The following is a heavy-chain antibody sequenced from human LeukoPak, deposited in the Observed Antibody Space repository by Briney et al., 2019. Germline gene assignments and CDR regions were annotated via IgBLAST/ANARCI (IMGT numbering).Heavy chain of an antibody. J-gene: IGHJ5*02. CDR3: VRQMIRFWFDP. D-gene: IGHD3-16*01. CDR1: GFTFSLYW. CDR2: INPDGTQK. Sequence: QTGGSLRLSCAASGFTFSLYWMTWVRHSPGKGLEWVADINPDGTQKYSVDSLKGRFTISRDNAKNSLFLHLNSLRVDDTATYYCVRQMIRFWFDPWGQGTRVTVSS. V-gene: IGHV3-7*01.